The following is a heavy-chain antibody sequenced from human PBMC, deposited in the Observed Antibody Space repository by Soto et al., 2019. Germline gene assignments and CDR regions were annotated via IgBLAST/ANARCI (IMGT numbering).Heavy chain of an antibody. D-gene: IGHD6-6*01. J-gene: IGHJ4*02. Sequence: EVQLVESGGGLVQPGGSLRLSCAASGFTFSSYDMHWVRQATGKGLEWVSAIGTAGDTYYPGSVKGRFTISRENAKNSLYLQMNGLRAGDTAVYYCARGASSSSFDYWGQGTLVTVSS. CDR1: GFTFSSYD. CDR2: IGTAGDT. V-gene: IGHV3-13*04. CDR3: ARGASSSSFDY.